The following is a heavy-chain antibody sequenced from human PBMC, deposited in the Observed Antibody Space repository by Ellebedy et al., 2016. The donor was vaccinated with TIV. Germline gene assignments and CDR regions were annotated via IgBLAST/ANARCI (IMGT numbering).Heavy chain of an antibody. CDR2: IRYDGSNK. CDR3: AKDTTSQRGGPHY. CDR1: GFTFSSYW. V-gene: IGHV3-30*02. Sequence: PGGSLRLSCAASGFTFSSYWMHWVRQAPGKGLEWVAFIRYDGSNKYYADSVKGRFTISRDNSKNTLYLQMNSLRAEATAVYHCAKDTTSQRGGPHYWGQGTLVTVSS. D-gene: IGHD3-10*01. J-gene: IGHJ4*02.